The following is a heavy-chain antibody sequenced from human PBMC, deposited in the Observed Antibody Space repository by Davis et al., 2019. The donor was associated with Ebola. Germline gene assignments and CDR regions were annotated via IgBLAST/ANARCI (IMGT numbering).Heavy chain of an antibody. V-gene: IGHV4-59*10. CDR3: ARGAVTYDAFDI. CDR1: GGSFSGYY. CDR2: IYTSGST. Sequence: PSETLSLTCAVYGGSFSGYYWSWIRQPAGKGLEWIGRIYTSGSTNYNPSLKSRVTMSVDTSKNQFSLKLSSVTAADTAVYYCARGAVTYDAFDIWGQGTMVTVSS. D-gene: IGHD2-21*02. J-gene: IGHJ3*02.